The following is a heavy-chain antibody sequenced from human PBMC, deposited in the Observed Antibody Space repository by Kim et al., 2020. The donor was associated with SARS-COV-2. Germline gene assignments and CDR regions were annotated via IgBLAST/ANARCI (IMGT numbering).Heavy chain of an antibody. V-gene: IGHV3-11*04. Sequence: SADSVRGRFTMSRDNARNSIYLQMENLRVEDTAIYYCARKPFGEERYFDYWGQGTLVTVSS. D-gene: IGHD3-10*01. CDR3: ARKPFGEERYFDY. J-gene: IGHJ4*02.